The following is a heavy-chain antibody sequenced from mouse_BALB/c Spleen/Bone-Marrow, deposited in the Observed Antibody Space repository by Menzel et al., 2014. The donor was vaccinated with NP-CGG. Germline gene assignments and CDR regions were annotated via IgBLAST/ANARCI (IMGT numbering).Heavy chain of an antibody. D-gene: IGHD1-1*01. V-gene: IGHV14-3*02. CDR3: ASYVYGYYFDY. CDR1: GFNIKDTY. Sequence: EVQLVESGAELVKPGASVKLSCTASGFNIKDTYMHWVKQRPEQGLEWIGRIDPANVNTKYDPKFQGKATITADTSSNTAYLQHSSLTSEDTAVYYCASYVYGYYFDYWGQGTTLTVSS. J-gene: IGHJ2*01. CDR2: IDPANVNT.